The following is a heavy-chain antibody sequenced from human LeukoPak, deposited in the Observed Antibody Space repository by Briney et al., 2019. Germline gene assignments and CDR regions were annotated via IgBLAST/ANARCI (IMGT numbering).Heavy chain of an antibody. Sequence: GGSLRLSCAASGFTFSSYSMNWVRQAPGKGLEWVSSISSSSSYIYYADSVKGRFTISRDNAKNSLYLQMNSLRAEDTAVYYCARVPPGYSYGYPFDYWGQGTLVTVSS. D-gene: IGHD5-18*01. CDR2: ISSSSSYI. V-gene: IGHV3-21*01. J-gene: IGHJ4*02. CDR3: ARVPPGYSYGYPFDY. CDR1: GFTFSSYS.